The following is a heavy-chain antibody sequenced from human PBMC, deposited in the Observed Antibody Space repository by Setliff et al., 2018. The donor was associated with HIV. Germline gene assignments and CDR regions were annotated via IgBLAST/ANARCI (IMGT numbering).Heavy chain of an antibody. J-gene: IGHJ4*02. CDR3: ARDRPGDGGNYQIDY. CDR1: GYTFTGYY. Sequence: ASVKVSCKASGYTFTGYYILWVRQAPGQGLEWMGWIYPNSGDTKYAQKFQGRVTMTRDTSISTAYMELSWLSSDDTAVYYCARDRPGDGGNYQIDYWGQGTLVTVSS. CDR2: IYPNSGDT. D-gene: IGHD4-4*01. V-gene: IGHV1-2*02.